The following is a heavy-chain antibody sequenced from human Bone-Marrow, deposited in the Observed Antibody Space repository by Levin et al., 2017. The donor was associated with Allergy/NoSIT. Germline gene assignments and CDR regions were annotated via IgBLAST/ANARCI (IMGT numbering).Heavy chain of an antibody. D-gene: IGHD4-17*01. J-gene: IGHJ4*02. CDR2: ITGGASTT. CDR3: ARTKVEGGDYLDYFDY. V-gene: IGHV3-23*01. Sequence: GGSLRLSCVASGFIFRNNAMSWVRQAPGRGLEWVSSITGGASTTYYASSVKGRFTISRDHSKNTLYLQMNSLRAEDKDVYFCARTKVEGGDYLDYFDYWGRGTLVTVSS. CDR1: GFIFRNNA.